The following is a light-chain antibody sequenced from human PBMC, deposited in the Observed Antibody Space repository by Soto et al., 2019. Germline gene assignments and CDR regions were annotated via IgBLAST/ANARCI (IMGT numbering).Light chain of an antibody. Sequence: DIQMTQSPSPLSASVGARVTITCRASQSISSWLAWYQQKPGKAPKLLVYKASSVESGVPSRFSGSGSGTEFTLTISSLQPDDFATYYCQQFHSFSPTFGQGTKVEIK. V-gene: IGKV1-5*03. CDR1: QSISSW. CDR3: QQFHSFSPT. J-gene: IGKJ1*01. CDR2: KAS.